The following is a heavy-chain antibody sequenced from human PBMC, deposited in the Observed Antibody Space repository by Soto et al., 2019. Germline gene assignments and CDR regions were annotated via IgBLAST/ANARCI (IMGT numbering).Heavy chain of an antibody. V-gene: IGHV1-2*04. CDR3: ARGTRSLLAVAGTSPTTTYFQH. CDR1: GYTFTGYY. CDR2: INPNSGGT. J-gene: IGHJ1*01. Sequence: GASVKVSCKASGYTFTGYYMHWVRQAPGQGLEWMGWINPNSGGTNYAQKFQGWVTMTRDTSISTAYMELSRLRSDDTAVYYCARGTRSLLAVAGTSPTTTYFQHWGQGTLVTVSS. D-gene: IGHD6-19*01.